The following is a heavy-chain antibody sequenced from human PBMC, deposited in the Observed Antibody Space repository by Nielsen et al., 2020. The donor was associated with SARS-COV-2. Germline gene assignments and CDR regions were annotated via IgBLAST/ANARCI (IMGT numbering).Heavy chain of an antibody. CDR2: IYSGGST. J-gene: IGHJ6*02. D-gene: IGHD1-26*01. V-gene: IGHV3-53*01. CDR3: ARDMGWEAYYYGMDV. Sequence: VRQAPGKGLEWVSVIYSGGSTHYADSVKGRFTISRDNSKNTLYLQMNSLRAEDTAVYYCARDMGWEAYYYGMDVWGQGTTVTVSS.